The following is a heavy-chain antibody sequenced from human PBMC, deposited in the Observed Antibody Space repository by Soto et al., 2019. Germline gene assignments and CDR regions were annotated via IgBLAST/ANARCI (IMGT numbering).Heavy chain of an antibody. CDR2: ISYDGSNK. J-gene: IGHJ4*02. Sequence: PGGSVRLSCAASGFTFSSYGMHWVRQAPGKGLEWVAVISYDGSNKYYADSVKGRFTISRDNSKNTLYLQMNSMRAEDRAVYYCAKCSSGGFGYWGPVTLVTV. CDR1: GFTFSSYG. CDR3: AKCSSGGFGY. V-gene: IGHV3-30*18. D-gene: IGHD3-22*01.